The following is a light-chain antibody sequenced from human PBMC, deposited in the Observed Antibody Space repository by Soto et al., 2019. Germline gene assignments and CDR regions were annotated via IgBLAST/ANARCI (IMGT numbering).Light chain of an antibody. Sequence: EIVLTQSPATLSVSPGDRAILSCRASQSVSNFLAWYQQTPGQAPRLLIYDASTRAAGIPGRFSGSGSGTEFTLTISSLQSEDFAVYYCQQRSDWPPLTFGGGTKVE. CDR2: DAS. V-gene: IGKV3-11*01. CDR1: QSVSNF. CDR3: QQRSDWPPLT. J-gene: IGKJ4*01.